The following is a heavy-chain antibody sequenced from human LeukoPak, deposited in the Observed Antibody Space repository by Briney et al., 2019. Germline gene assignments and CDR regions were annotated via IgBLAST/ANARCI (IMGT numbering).Heavy chain of an antibody. CDR3: AKDPPHSDRSIYSDNS. Sequence: PGGSLRLSCAASGFTFSSYGMHWVRQAPGKGLEWVAVISYDGSNKYYADSVKGRFTISRDNSKNTLYLQMNSLRAEDTAVYYCAKDPPHSDRSIYSDNSWGQGTLVTVSS. CDR1: GFTFSSYG. V-gene: IGHV3-30*18. D-gene: IGHD3-22*01. CDR2: ISYDGSNK. J-gene: IGHJ4*02.